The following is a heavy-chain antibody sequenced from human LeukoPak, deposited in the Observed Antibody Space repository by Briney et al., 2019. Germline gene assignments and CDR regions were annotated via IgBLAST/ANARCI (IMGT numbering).Heavy chain of an antibody. J-gene: IGHJ4*02. Sequence: GGSLRLSCAASGFTFSSYSMNWVRQAPGKGLEWVSSISSSSSYIYYADSVKGRFTISRDNAKNSLYLQMNSLRAEDTAVYYCARVTTSRGGVGAAAHCFDYWGQGTLVTVSS. CDR2: ISSSSSYI. CDR1: GFTFSSYS. CDR3: ARVTTSRGGVGAAAHCFDY. V-gene: IGHV3-21*01. D-gene: IGHD2-15*01.